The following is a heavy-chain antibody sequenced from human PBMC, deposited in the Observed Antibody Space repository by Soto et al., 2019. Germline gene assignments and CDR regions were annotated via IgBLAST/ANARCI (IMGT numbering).Heavy chain of an antibody. CDR1: GYTFTSYD. CDR3: ARGLPLYGSGSYYSRFDP. D-gene: IGHD3-10*01. V-gene: IGHV1-8*01. Sequence: ASVKVSCKASGYTFTSYDINWVRQATGQGLERMGWMNPNSGNTGYAQKFQGRVTMTRNTSISTAYMELSSLRSEDTAVYYCARGLPLYGSGSYYSRFDPWGQGTLVTVSS. CDR2: MNPNSGNT. J-gene: IGHJ5*02.